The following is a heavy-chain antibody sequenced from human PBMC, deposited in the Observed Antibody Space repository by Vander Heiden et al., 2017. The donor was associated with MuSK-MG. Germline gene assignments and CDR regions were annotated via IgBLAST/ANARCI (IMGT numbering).Heavy chain of an antibody. CDR1: GFTFSNAW. CDR2: IKSKTDGWST. J-gene: IGHJ3*02. Sequence: EVQLVESGGGLVKPGGSLRLSCAASGFTFSNAWMSWVRQAPGKGLEWVGRIKSKTDGWSTDYAAPVKGRFTISRDDSNKTMYLQMNSLKTGDTAGYYCTTGRLIWGQGTMVAVAS. D-gene: IGHD6-25*01. V-gene: IGHV3-15*01. CDR3: TTGRLI.